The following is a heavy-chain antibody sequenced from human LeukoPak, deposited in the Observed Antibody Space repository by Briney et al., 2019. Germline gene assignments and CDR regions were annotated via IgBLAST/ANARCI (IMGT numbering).Heavy chain of an antibody. V-gene: IGHV1-69*13. CDR3: ARAPGLRYCSSTSCPITYYYYMDV. Sequence: ASAKVSCKASGYTFTSYDISWVRQAPGQGLEWMGGIIPIFVTANSAQKFQGRVTITADESTSTAYMELSSLRSEDTAVYYCARAPGLRYCSSTSCPITYYYYMDVWGKGTTVTISS. CDR2: IIPIFVTA. D-gene: IGHD2-2*01. CDR1: GYTFTSYD. J-gene: IGHJ6*03.